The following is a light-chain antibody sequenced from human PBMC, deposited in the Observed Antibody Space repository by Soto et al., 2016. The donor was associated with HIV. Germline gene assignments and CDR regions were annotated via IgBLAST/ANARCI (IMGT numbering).Light chain of an antibody. V-gene: IGLV3-21*02. J-gene: IGLJ1*01. CDR1: NIGTKA. CDR2: DGS. Sequence: SYVLTQPPSVSVASGETATITCGGDNIGTKAVHWYQQRPGQAPVLVLFDGSDRPSGIPERFSASKSQNTATLTIRRVEAGDEADFYCQVWDNISGHTYVFGTGTKVTVL. CDR3: QVWDNISGHTYV.